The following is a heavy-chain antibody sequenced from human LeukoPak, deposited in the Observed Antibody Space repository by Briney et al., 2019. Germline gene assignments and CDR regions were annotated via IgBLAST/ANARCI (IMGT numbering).Heavy chain of an antibody. D-gene: IGHD2-2*01. CDR1: GFTFDDYA. CDR3: AKLAYCSSTSCYWGKAFDI. CDR2: ISWNSGSI. Sequence: GGSLRLSCAASGFTFDDYAMHWVRQAPGKGLEWVSGISWNSGSIGYAVSVKGRFTISRDNAKNSLYLQMNSLRAEDTALYYCAKLAYCSSTSCYWGKAFDIWGQGTMVTVSS. V-gene: IGHV3-9*01. J-gene: IGHJ3*02.